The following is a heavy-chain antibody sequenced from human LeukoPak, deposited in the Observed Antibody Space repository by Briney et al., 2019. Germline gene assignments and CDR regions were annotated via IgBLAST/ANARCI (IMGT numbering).Heavy chain of an antibody. V-gene: IGHV3-23*01. D-gene: IGHD2-15*01. J-gene: IGHJ4*02. CDR3: AKDSIVVVAARGTIDY. CDR1: GFTFSSYA. CDR2: ISGSGGST. Sequence: GGSLRLSCAASGFTFSSYAMSWVRQAPGKGLEWVSAISGSGGSTYYADSVKGRFTISRDNSKNMLCLQMNSLRAEDTAVYYCAKDSIVVVAARGTIDYWGQGTLVTVSS.